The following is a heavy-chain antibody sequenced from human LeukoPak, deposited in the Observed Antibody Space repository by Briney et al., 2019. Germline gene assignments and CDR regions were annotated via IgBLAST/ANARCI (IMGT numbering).Heavy chain of an antibody. J-gene: IGHJ6*03. D-gene: IGHD3-22*01. CDR2: IYYSGST. V-gene: IGHV4-39*01. CDR1: GGSISSSSYY. Sequence: SDTQSLTCTVSGGSISSSSYYWGWIRQPPGKGLEWIGSIYYSGSTYYNPFLKSRVTISVDTSKNQFSLKLSSVTAADTAVYYCARSYDSSGYYPYYYYYMDVWGKGTTVTVSS. CDR3: ARSYDSSGYYPYYYYYMDV.